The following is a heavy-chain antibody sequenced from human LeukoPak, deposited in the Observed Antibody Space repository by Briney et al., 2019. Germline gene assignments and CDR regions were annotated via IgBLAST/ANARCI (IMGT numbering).Heavy chain of an antibody. V-gene: IGHV3-48*03. Sequence: GGSLRLSCEASGFTFSSHWMSWVRQAPGKGLEWISYISSSGETTFYADSVKGRFTISRDNAKNSLNLQMDSLRAEDTAVYYCARKYSGSYFGDGGFDYWGQGTLVTVPS. CDR1: GFTFSSHW. CDR3: ARKYSGSYFGDGGFDY. CDR2: ISSSGETT. D-gene: IGHD1-26*01. J-gene: IGHJ4*02.